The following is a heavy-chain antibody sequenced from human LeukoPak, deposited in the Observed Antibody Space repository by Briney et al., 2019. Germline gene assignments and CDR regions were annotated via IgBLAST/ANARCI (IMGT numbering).Heavy chain of an antibody. Sequence: SETLSLTCTVSGASISTSSYYWAWIRQPPGKGLEWIGTIYYIGNTFYNPSLKSRVTISVDTSRNQFSLKLNSVTAADTAVYYCARGRGRDVSFYYGMDVWGQGTTVTVSS. CDR3: ARGRGRDVSFYYGMDV. CDR2: IYYIGNT. D-gene: IGHD3-10*01. J-gene: IGHJ6*02. V-gene: IGHV4-39*01. CDR1: GASISTSSYY.